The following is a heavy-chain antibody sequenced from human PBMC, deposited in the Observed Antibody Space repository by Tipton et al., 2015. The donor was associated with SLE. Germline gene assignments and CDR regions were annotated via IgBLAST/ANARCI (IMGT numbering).Heavy chain of an antibody. CDR3: AKYDESRYYYDRSGYGYNYYGMDV. D-gene: IGHD3-22*01. CDR2: ISGSGHST. V-gene: IGHV3-23*01. CDR1: GFSFSNAW. Sequence: SLRLSCAASGFSFSNAWMSWVRQAPGKGLEWVSVISGSGHSTYYADSVKGRFTISRDNSKNTLYLQMNSLRAEDTALYYCAKYDESRYYYDRSGYGYNYYGMDVWGQGTTVTVSS. J-gene: IGHJ6*02.